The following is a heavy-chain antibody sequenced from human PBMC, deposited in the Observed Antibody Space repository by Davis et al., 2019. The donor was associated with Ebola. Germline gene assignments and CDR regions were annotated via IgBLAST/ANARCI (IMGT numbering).Heavy chain of an antibody. CDR3: ARDVPGITIFGVTPQDYYLDV. CDR2: IKQEGSEK. D-gene: IGHD3-3*01. V-gene: IGHV3-7*01. CDR1: GFTFSRYW. J-gene: IGHJ6*03. Sequence: PGGSLRLSCAASGFTFSRYWMTWVRQAPGKGLEWVANIKQEGSEKYYVDSVKGRFTISRDNARNLLFLQMHTLRAEDTAVYYCARDVPGITIFGVTPQDYYLDVWGKGTTVTVSS.